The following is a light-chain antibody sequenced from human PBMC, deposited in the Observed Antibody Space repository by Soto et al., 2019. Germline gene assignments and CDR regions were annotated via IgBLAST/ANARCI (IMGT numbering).Light chain of an antibody. CDR2: AGY. CDR3: QYLNGAPTFT. CDR1: QDVSDF. J-gene: IGKJ5*01. Sequence: DIQLTQSPSILSASVGDRVTLTCRASQDVSDFLAWYQHPPGKAPNLLIYAGYTLQSGVLSRFRGSGSGTEFSLTIAGLQPEDFVTYYCQYLNGAPTFTFGQGTRLEI. V-gene: IGKV1-9*01.